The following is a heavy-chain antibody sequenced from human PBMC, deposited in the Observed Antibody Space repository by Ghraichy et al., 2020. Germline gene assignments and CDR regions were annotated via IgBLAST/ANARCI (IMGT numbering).Heavy chain of an antibody. J-gene: IGHJ4*02. CDR3: ARGATGYCSSGSCSPSFDY. Sequence: SETLSLTCTVSGGSVSSGDFYWSWIRQPPGKGLEWIGYIYYSGSTSYNPSLESRLTISVDTSKNHFSLKLSSVTAGDTAVYYCARGATGYCSSGSCSPSFDYWGQGTLVTVSS. CDR2: IYYSGST. V-gene: IGHV4-61*03. D-gene: IGHD2-15*01. CDR1: GGSVSSGDFY.